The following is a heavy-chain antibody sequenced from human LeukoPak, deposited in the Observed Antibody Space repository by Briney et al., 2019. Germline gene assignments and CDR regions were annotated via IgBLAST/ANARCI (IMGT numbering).Heavy chain of an antibody. V-gene: IGHV4-39*07. D-gene: IGHD2/OR15-2a*01. J-gene: IGHJ4*02. CDR2: IYYSGYT. Sequence: KASETLSLTCTVSGGSISSSSYYWGWIRQTPGKGLEGFGSIYYSGYTYYNPSLKTRVTISVHTSKNQFSLRLNSVTAADTAVYYCARDSAPNLLAYFDYWGQGILVTVSS. CDR1: GGSISSSSYY. CDR3: ARDSAPNLLAYFDY.